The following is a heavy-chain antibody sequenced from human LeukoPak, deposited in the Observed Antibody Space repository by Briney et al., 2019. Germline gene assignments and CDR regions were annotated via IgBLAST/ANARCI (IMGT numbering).Heavy chain of an antibody. CDR1: GGSISSYY. CDR2: THYGGST. D-gene: IGHD1-1*01. J-gene: IGHJ4*02. Sequence: TSETLPLTCSVSGGSISSYYWTWIRQPPGRGLEWIGYTHYGGSTCYSSSLKSRVTMSVDTSKNQFSLRLTSVTAADTAVYYCVCSTSIGGHLEVYWGQGTLVTVSS. V-gene: IGHV4-59*08. CDR3: VCSTSIGGHLEVY.